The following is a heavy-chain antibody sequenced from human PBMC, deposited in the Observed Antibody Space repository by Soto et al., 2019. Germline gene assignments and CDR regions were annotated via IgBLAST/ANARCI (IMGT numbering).Heavy chain of an antibody. D-gene: IGHD3-10*01. CDR3: GRGSGRNWFDP. V-gene: IGHV1-3*01. J-gene: IGHJ5*02. CDR2: INAGNGNT. CDR1: GYTFTSYA. Sequence: QVQLVQSGAEVKKPGASVKVSCKASGYTFTSYAMHWVRQAPGQRLEWMGWINAGNGNTKYSQKFQGRVTITRDTSASTAYMELSSLKSEDTAVYYCGRGSGRNWFDPWGQGTLVPVSS.